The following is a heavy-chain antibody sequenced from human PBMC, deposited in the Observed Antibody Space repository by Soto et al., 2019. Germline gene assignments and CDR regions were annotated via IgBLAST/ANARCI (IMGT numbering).Heavy chain of an antibody. D-gene: IGHD3-10*01. CDR3: AKVSSDRGYYYFAMDV. V-gene: IGHV3-30*18. Sequence: QVQLLESGGGVVQPGRSLRLSCAASGFIFSSYAMHWVRQAPGKGLEWVAVISYGGNEKYYADSVEGRFTISRDNSKNMVYLQMNGLRPEDTAVYYCAKVSSDRGYYYFAMDVWGQGPTVTVSS. CDR1: GFIFSSYA. CDR2: ISYGGNEK. J-gene: IGHJ6*02.